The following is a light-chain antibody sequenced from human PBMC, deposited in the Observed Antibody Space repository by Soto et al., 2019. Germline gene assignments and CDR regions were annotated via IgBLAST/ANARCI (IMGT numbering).Light chain of an antibody. CDR2: RNN. CDR3: AAWDDSLSGVV. CDR1: SSNIGSNY. J-gene: IGLJ2*01. Sequence: QLVLTQSPSASGTPGQRVTISCSGSSSNIGSNYVYWYQQLPGTAPKLLIYRNNQRPSGVPDRFSGSKSGTSASLAISGLRSEDEADYYCAAWDDSLSGVVFGGGTKVTVL. V-gene: IGLV1-47*01.